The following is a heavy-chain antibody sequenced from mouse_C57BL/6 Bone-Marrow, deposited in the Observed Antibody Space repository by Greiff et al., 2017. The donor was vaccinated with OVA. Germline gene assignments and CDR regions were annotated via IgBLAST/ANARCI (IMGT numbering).Heavy chain of an antibody. V-gene: IGHV1-55*01. CDR2: IYPGSGST. CDR1: GYTFTSYW. CDR3: ARVYYSNYGAY. Sequence: QVHVKQPGAELVKPGASVKMSCKASGYTFTSYWITWVKQRPGQGLEWIGDIYPGSGSTNYNEKFKSKATLTVDTSSSTAYMQLSSLTSEDSAVYYCARVYYSNYGAYWGQGTLVTVSA. J-gene: IGHJ3*01. D-gene: IGHD2-5*01.